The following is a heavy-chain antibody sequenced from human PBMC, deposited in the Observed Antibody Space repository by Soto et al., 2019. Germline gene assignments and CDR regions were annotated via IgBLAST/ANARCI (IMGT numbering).Heavy chain of an antibody. D-gene: IGHD3-3*01. Sequence: PGGSLRLSCAASGFTVSSNYMSWVRQAPGKGLEWVSVIYSGGSTYYADSVKGRFTISRDNSKNTLYLQMNSLRAEDTAVYYCARDIRFLEWFPRSPYYYGMDVWGQGTTVTVSS. CDR1: GFTVSSNY. J-gene: IGHJ6*02. V-gene: IGHV3-53*01. CDR2: IYSGGST. CDR3: ARDIRFLEWFPRSPYYYGMDV.